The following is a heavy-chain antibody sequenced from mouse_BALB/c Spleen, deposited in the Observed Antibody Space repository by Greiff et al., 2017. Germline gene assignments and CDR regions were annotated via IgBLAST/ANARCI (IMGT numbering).Heavy chain of an antibody. Sequence: EVKLLESGAELVKPGASVKLSCTASGFNIKDTYMHWVKQRPEQGLEWIGRIDPANGNTKYDPKFQGKATITADTSSNTAYLQLSSLTSEDTAVYYGARESVTTFAYWGQGTLVTVSA. CDR2: IDPANGNT. J-gene: IGHJ3*01. D-gene: IGHD2-1*01. V-gene: IGHV14-3*02. CDR1: GFNIKDTY. CDR3: ARESVTTFAY.